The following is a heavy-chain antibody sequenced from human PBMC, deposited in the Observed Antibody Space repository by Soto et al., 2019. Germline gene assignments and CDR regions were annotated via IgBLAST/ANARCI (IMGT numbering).Heavy chain of an antibody. CDR2: ISAYNGNT. J-gene: IGHJ4*02. D-gene: IGHD2-15*01. Sequence: QVQLVQSGAEVKKPGASVKVSCKASGYTFTSYGISWVRQAPGQGLEWMGWISAYNGNTNYAQKLQGRVIMTTDTSTSTAYMELRSLRSDDTAVYYCARDGGGYCSGGSCYLSDFDYWGQGTLVTVSS. CDR1: GYTFTSYG. CDR3: ARDGGGYCSGGSCYLSDFDY. V-gene: IGHV1-18*01.